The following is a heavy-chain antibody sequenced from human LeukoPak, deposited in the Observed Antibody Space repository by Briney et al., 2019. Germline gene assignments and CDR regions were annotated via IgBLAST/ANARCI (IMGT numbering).Heavy chain of an antibody. D-gene: IGHD1-1*01. CDR1: GFTFINYA. V-gene: IGHV3-23*01. J-gene: IGHJ4*02. CDR2: ISGSGGST. CDR3: ARDTSSLPGQGPTRYFDY. Sequence: PGGSLRLSCAASGFTFINYAVTWVRQAPGKGLEWVSVISGSGGSTYYADSVKGRFTISRDNSKNTLYLQMNSLRTEDTAVYYCARDTSSLPGQGPTRYFDYWGQGTLVTVSS.